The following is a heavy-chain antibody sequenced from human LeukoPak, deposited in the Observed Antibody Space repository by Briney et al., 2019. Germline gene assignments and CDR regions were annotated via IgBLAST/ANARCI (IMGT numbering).Heavy chain of an antibody. Sequence: LSLTCAVYGGSFSGYYWSWIRQAPGKGLEWVSYISSSGSTIYYADSVKGRFTISRDNAKNSLYLQMNSLRAEDTAVYYCARGGDRWLQLTYFDYWGQGTLVTVSS. CDR3: ARGGDRWLQLTYFDY. CDR1: GGSFSGYY. CDR2: ISSSGSTI. V-gene: IGHV3-11*01. J-gene: IGHJ4*02. D-gene: IGHD5-12*01.